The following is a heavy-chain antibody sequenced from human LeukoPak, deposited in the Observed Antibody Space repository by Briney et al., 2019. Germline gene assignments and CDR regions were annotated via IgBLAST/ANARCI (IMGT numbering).Heavy chain of an antibody. J-gene: IGHJ4*02. D-gene: IGHD1-26*01. CDR2: ITPNSGGT. CDR1: GYTFTGYY. Sequence: ASVKVSCKASGYTFTGYYMHWVRQAPGQGLEWMGWITPNSGGTNYAQKFQGRVTMTRDTAISTAYMELSRLRSDDTAVYYCAREVFGATMIDYWGQGTLVTVSS. V-gene: IGHV1-2*02. CDR3: AREVFGATMIDY.